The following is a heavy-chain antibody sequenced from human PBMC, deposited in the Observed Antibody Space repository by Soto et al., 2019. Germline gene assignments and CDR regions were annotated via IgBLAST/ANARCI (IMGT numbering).Heavy chain of an antibody. CDR2: ISAYNGNT. J-gene: IGHJ4*02. D-gene: IGHD3-10*01. CDR1: GYTFTNYA. Sequence: QVQLVQSGAEVKKPGASVKVSCKASGYTFTNYAISWVRQAPGQGLEWMGWISAYNGNTNYAQKLQGRVTMTRDTSTSSASMELRSLRSDDTAVYYCARAWFGDFVYYFDYWGQGTLVTVSS. V-gene: IGHV1-18*01. CDR3: ARAWFGDFVYYFDY.